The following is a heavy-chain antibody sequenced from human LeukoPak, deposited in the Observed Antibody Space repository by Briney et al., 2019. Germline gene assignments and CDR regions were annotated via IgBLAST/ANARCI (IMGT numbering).Heavy chain of an antibody. Sequence: SETLSLTCTVSGGSISSDYWSWIRQPPGKGLEWIGNIYYSGSTDYNPSLKSRVTISVDTSKNQISLRLSSVTAGDTAVYYCARYHYASGSLDYWGQGTLVTVSS. CDR1: GGSISSDY. J-gene: IGHJ4*02. CDR3: ARYHYASGSLDY. D-gene: IGHD3-10*01. CDR2: IYYSGST. V-gene: IGHV4-59*01.